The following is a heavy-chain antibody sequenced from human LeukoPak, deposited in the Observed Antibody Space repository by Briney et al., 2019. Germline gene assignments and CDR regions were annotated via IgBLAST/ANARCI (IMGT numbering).Heavy chain of an antibody. J-gene: IGHJ4*02. CDR3: ARGAAGYSYG. V-gene: IGHV4-34*01. D-gene: IGHD5-18*01. CDR1: GGSISSYY. CDR2: INQSGST. Sequence: SETLSLTCTVSGGSISSYYWSWIRQPPGKGLEWIGEINQSGSTNYNPSLKSRVTISVDTSKNQFSLKVNSVTAADTAVYYCARGAAGYSYGWGQGTLVTVSS.